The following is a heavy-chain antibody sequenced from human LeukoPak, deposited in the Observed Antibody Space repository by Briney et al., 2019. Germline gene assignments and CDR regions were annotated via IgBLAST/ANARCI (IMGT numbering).Heavy chain of an antibody. CDR3: ARDTVAATHDAFGI. Sequence: SETLSLTCTVSGGSISSYYWSWLRQPAGKGLEWIGRIYTSGSTNYNPSLKSRVTMSVDTSKNQFSLKLSSVTAADTAVYYCARDTVAATHDAFGIWGQGTMVTVSS. CDR1: GGSISSYY. D-gene: IGHD2-15*01. J-gene: IGHJ3*02. CDR2: IYTSGST. V-gene: IGHV4-4*07.